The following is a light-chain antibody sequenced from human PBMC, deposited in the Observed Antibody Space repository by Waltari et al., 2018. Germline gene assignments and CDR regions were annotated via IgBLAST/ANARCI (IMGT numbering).Light chain of an antibody. CDR2: AAT. V-gene: IGKV1-NL1*01. CDR3: QQYHSTFIT. J-gene: IGKJ5*01. Sequence: DVQMTQSPSSLSASVGDRVTITCRTSRDIYSALAWYQQKPGKAPNLLVFAATRLERGVPSRFSGSGTGTSYTLTINGLQSEDTATYYCQQYHSTFITFGQGTRLEIK. CDR1: RDIYSA.